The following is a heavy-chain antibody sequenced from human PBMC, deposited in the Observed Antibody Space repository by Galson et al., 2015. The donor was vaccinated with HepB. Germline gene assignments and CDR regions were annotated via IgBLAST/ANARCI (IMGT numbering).Heavy chain of an antibody. Sequence: SLRLSCAASGFTFSSYGMHWVRQAPGKGLEWVAVIWYDGSNKYYADSVKGRFTISRDNSKNTLYLQMNSLRAEDTAVYYCARARRIVGATGGWFDPWGQRTLVTVSS. J-gene: IGHJ5*02. CDR1: GFTFSSYG. V-gene: IGHV3-33*01. CDR2: IWYDGSNK. CDR3: ARARRIVGATGGWFDP. D-gene: IGHD1-26*01.